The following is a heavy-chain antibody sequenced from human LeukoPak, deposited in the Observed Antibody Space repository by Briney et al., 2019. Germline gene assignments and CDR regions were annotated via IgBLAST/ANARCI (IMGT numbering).Heavy chain of an antibody. V-gene: IGHV1-69*13. Sequence: SVKVSCKASGGTFSSYAISWVRQAPGQGLEWMGGIIPIFGTANYAQKFQGRVTITADESTGTAYMELSSLRSEDTAVYYCARVVLKCSSTSCYYYYGMDVWGQGTTVTVSS. CDR1: GGTFSSYA. J-gene: IGHJ6*02. CDR2: IIPIFGTA. D-gene: IGHD2-2*01. CDR3: ARVVLKCSSTSCYYYYGMDV.